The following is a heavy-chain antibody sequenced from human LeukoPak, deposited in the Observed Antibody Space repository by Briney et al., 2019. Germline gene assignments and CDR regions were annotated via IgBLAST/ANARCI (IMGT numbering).Heavy chain of an antibody. Sequence: SETLSLTCTVSGGSFIGGSYYWTWLRQPAGKGLEWIGRIYSSGSTNYNPSLKSRVTISVDTSKNQFSLKLSSVTAADTAVYYCARGRLRFSHYMDVWGKGTTVTVSS. CDR2: IYSSGST. V-gene: IGHV4-61*02. D-gene: IGHD3-3*01. J-gene: IGHJ6*03. CDR1: GGSFIGGSYY. CDR3: ARGRLRFSHYMDV.